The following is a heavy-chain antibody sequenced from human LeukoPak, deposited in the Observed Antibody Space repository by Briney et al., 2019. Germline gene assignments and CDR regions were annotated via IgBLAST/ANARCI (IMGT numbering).Heavy chain of an antibody. D-gene: IGHD2/OR15-2a*01. J-gene: IGHJ3*02. CDR3: ARGFDAYYGFDI. CDR1: GFTFSDSA. CDR2: ISSSGGNT. Sequence: PGGSLRLSCAASGFTFSDSAMTWVRQVPGKGLEWVSLISSSGGNTYYADSVKGRFTISRDNAKKSMYVQMNRLRAEDTAVYYCARGFDAYYGFDIWGQGTMVTVSS. V-gene: IGHV3-23*01.